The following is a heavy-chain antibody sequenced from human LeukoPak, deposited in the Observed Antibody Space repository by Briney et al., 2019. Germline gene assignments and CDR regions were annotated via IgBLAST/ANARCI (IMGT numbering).Heavy chain of an antibody. CDR3: ARGLGATDFDY. CDR1: GFPFSSYS. CDR2: ISGSSYYI. J-gene: IGHJ4*02. Sequence: GGSLRLSCAASGFPFSSYSMNWVRQAPGKGLEWVSSISGSSYYIYFTDSVKGRFTISRDNAKNSLYLQMNSLRAEDTAVYYCARGLGATDFDYWGQGTLVTVSS. D-gene: IGHD1-26*01. V-gene: IGHV3-21*01.